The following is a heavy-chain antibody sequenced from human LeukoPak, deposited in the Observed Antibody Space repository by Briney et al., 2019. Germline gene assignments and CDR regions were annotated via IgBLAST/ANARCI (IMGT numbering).Heavy chain of an antibody. D-gene: IGHD6-13*01. V-gene: IGHV3-33*01. CDR1: GLTFSSYG. CDR2: IWYDGSNK. J-gene: IGHJ4*02. CDR3: ARDFGQQLVLDY. Sequence: PGRSLRLSCAASGLTFSSYGMHWVCQAPGKGLEWVAVIWYDGSNKYYADSVKGRFTISRDNSKNTLYPQMNSLRAEDTAVYYCARDFGQQLVLDYWGQGTLVTVSS.